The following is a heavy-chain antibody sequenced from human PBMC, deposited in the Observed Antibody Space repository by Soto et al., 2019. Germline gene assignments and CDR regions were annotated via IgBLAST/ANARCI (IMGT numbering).Heavy chain of an antibody. Sequence: QVQLVQSGAEVKKPGSSVKVSCKASGGTFSSYTISWVRQAPGQGLEWMGRIIPILGIANYAQKFQGRVTITADKTTSTADMELSSLRSEDTAVYYCARGERLPNWFDPWGQGTLVTVSS. J-gene: IGHJ5*02. D-gene: IGHD3-3*01. V-gene: IGHV1-69*02. CDR2: IIPILGIA. CDR1: GGTFSSYT. CDR3: ARGERLPNWFDP.